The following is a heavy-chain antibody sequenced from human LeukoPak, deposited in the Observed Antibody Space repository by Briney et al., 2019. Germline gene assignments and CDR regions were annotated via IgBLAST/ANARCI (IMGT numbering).Heavy chain of an antibody. V-gene: IGHV3-23*01. D-gene: IGHD1-26*01. Sequence: PGGPLRLSCAASGFTFSSYAMNWVRQVPGKGLEWVSAVRGSDAGTSYADSVKGRFTISRDNSKNTLYLQMNSLRAEDTAVYYCAKNRGGSYYSGSDYWGQGTLVTVSS. J-gene: IGHJ4*02. CDR1: GFTFSSYA. CDR2: VRGSDAGT. CDR3: AKNRGGSYYSGSDY.